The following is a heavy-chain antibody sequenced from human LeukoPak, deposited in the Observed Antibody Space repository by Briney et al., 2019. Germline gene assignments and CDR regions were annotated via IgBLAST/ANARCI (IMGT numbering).Heavy chain of an antibody. V-gene: IGHV4-59*01. CDR1: GGSISSYY. Sequence: PSETLSLTCTVSGGSISSYYWSWIRQPPGKGLEWIGYIYYSGSANYHPSLKSRVTISVDTSKNQFSLKLSSVTAADTAVYYCARICCGWPYGWWFDPWGQGTLVTVSP. CDR3: ARICCGWPYGWWFDP. D-gene: IGHD2-8*02. J-gene: IGHJ5*02. CDR2: IYYSGSA.